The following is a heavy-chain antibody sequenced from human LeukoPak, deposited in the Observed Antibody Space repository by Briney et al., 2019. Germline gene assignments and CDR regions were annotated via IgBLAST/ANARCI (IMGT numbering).Heavy chain of an antibody. D-gene: IGHD3-22*01. V-gene: IGHV1-8*01. CDR1: GYTFTSYD. J-gene: IGHJ4*02. Sequence: GASVKVSCKASGYTFTSYDINCVRQATGQGLEWMGWMNPNSSNTGYAQKFQGRVTMTRNTSMSTAYIELSSLRFEDTAVYYCARAIVVVIPDYWGQGTLVTVSS. CDR2: MNPNSSNT. CDR3: ARAIVVVIPDY.